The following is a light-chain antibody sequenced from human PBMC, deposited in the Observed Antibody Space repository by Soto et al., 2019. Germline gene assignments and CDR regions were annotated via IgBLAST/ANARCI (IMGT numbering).Light chain of an antibody. CDR2: ETS. V-gene: IGKV3-15*01. CDR3: QQYGSSVT. J-gene: IGKJ4*01. Sequence: EIVMTQSPATLSVSPGERATLSCRASQSVSSNLVWYQQKPGQAPRLLIYETSTRATGVPDRFSGSGSRTDFTLTISRLDPEDFAVYYCQQYGSSVTFGGGTKVDIK. CDR1: QSVSSN.